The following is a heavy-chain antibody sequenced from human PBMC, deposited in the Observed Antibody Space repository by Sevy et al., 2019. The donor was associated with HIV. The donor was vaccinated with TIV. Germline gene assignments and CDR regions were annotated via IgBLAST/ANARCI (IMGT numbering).Heavy chain of an antibody. CDR2: FDPEDGER. D-gene: IGHD3-22*01. CDR1: GHTLTDLS. J-gene: IGHJ4*02. Sequence: ASVKVSCKASGHTLTDLSMHWVRQAPGKGCEWIGRFDPEDGERIYAQQFQGRVTMTEDTSTDTAYMELSSLRSEDTAVYYCSAAREYYSDSYGYFDYWGQGTLVTVSS. CDR3: SAAREYYSDSYGYFDY. V-gene: IGHV1-24*01.